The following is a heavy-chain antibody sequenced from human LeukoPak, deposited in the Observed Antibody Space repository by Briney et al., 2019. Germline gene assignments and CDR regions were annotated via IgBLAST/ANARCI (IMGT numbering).Heavy chain of an antibody. Sequence: PGGSLRLSCAASGFTFSSYWMSWVRQAPGKGLEWVANIKQDGSEKYYVDSVKGRFTTSRDNAKNSLYLQMNSLRAEDTAVYYCARELKQLWFGESYNWFDPGAREPWSPSPQ. CDR3: ARELKQLWFGESYNWFDP. J-gene: IGHJ5*02. D-gene: IGHD3-10*01. CDR1: GFTFSSYW. CDR2: IKQDGSEK. V-gene: IGHV3-7*01.